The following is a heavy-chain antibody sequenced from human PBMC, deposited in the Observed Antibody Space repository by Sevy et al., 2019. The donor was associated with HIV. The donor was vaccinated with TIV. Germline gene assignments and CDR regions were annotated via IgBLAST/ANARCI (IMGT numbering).Heavy chain of an antibody. Sequence: GGSLRLSCEGSGFTFRSYEMNWVRHAPGKGLEWISYIYASGSPIYYSDSVRGRFTISRDDAKNSLYLQMDDLRVDDTATYYCARKVGYYYYYGMDVWGQGTTVTVSS. J-gene: IGHJ6*02. CDR3: ARKVGYYYYYGMDV. CDR1: GFTFRSYE. V-gene: IGHV3-48*03. CDR2: IYASGSPI.